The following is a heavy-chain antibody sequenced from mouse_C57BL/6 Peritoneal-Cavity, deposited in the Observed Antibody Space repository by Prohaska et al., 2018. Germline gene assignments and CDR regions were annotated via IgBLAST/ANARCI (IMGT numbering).Heavy chain of an antibody. D-gene: IGHD2-4*01. J-gene: IGHJ2*01. V-gene: IGHV1-59*01. CDR2: IDPSDSYT. CDR1: GYTFTSYW. Sequence: QVQLQQPGAELVRPGTSVKLSCKASGYTFTSYWMHWVKQKPRQSLEWIGVIDPSDSYTNYNQKVKGKATLTVDTSSSTAYMQLSSLTSEDSAVYYCASTRNYDPFDYWGQGTTLTVSS. CDR3: ASTRNYDPFDY.